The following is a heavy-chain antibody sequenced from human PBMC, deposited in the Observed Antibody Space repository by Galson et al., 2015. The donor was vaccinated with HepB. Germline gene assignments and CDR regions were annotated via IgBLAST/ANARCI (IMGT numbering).Heavy chain of an antibody. CDR3: ARSRIAAPADDAFDI. CDR1: GYSFSRYW. V-gene: IGHV5-10-1*01. Sequence: QSGAEVKKPGESLRISCKASGYSFSRYWINWVRQMPGKGLEWMGRIDASDSYTDYSPSFQGHVTMSGDKSIRTAYLQWSSLKASDTAMYYCARSRIAAPADDAFDIWGQGTMVTVSS. D-gene: IGHD6-6*01. J-gene: IGHJ3*02. CDR2: IDASDSYT.